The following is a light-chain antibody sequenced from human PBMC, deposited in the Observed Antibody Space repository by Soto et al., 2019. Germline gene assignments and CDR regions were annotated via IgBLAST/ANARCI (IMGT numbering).Light chain of an antibody. CDR3: QQYGSSPIT. J-gene: IGKJ5*01. CDR1: QSVSSK. Sequence: EIVMAQSPATLSVSPGERATLSCRASQSVSSKLVWYQQKPGQAPRLLIYGASTRATGIPARFSGSGSGTEFTLTISSLQSEDFAVYYCQQYGSSPITFGQGTRLEIK. V-gene: IGKV3D-15*01. CDR2: GAS.